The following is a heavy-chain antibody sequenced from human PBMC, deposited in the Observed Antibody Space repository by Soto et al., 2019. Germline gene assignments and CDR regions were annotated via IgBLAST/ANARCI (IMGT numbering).Heavy chain of an antibody. CDR3: ARDRRRMGTTLDFDY. J-gene: IGHJ4*02. D-gene: IGHD1-7*01. CDR2: INPNSGGT. CDR1: GYTFTGYY. Sequence: ASVKVSCKAYGYTFTGYYMHGVRQAPGQGLEWMGWINPNSGGTNYAQKFQGRVTMTRDTSISTAYMELSRLRSDDTAVYYCARDRRRMGTTLDFDYWGQGTLVTVSS. V-gene: IGHV1-2*02.